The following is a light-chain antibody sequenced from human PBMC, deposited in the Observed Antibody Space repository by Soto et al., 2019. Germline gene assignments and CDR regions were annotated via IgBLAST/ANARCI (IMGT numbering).Light chain of an antibody. CDR3: SSYAGRQRL. CDR1: DRDVGNYNY. Sequence: QSALTQPRSVSGSPGQSVTISCTGTDRDVGNYNYVSWYQQHPGKAPKVIIYDVTKRPAGVPGRFSGSKSGSTASFIISGLQSEDEATYYCSSYAGRQRLFGGGTKLTVL. CDR2: DVT. J-gene: IGLJ2*01. V-gene: IGLV2-11*01.